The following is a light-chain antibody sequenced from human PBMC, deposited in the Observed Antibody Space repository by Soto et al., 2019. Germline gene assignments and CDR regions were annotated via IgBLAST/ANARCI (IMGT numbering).Light chain of an antibody. V-gene: IGKV1-5*01. CDR2: DAS. CDR3: QQYKSYSRM. Sequence: DIQMTQFPSSLSASVGDRVTITCRASQSISSWLAWYQQKPGKAPKLLIYDASTLESVVPSRFTGRGSGTEFTLTISSLQPEDFATYYCQQYKSYSRMFGQGTKVDI. CDR1: QSISSW. J-gene: IGKJ1*01.